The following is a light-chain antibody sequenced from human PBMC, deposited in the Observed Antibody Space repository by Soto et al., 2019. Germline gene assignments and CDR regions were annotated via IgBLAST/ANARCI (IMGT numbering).Light chain of an antibody. Sequence: EIVLTQSPGTLSLSPGERATLSCRASQSVSSTYLAWYQQQPGQAPRLLIYDTFSRATGIPDRFSGSGSGTDFTLTISRLEPEDFAVYFCQQYDYLITFGQGTRLEIK. CDR1: QSVSSTY. CDR2: DTF. CDR3: QQYDYLIT. J-gene: IGKJ5*01. V-gene: IGKV3-20*01.